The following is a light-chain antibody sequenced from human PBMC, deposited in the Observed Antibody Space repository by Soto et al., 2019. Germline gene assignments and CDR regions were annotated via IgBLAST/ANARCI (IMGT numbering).Light chain of an antibody. V-gene: IGKV3-15*01. Sequence: EIVMTQSPATLSVSPGERATLSCRASQSVSSNLAWYQQKPGQAPRLLIYGASTRATGIPARFSGSGSGTEFTLTISSLQSEDFAVYYRQKYNNWPPWTFGQGTKVEI. J-gene: IGKJ1*01. CDR2: GAS. CDR1: QSVSSN. CDR3: QKYNNWPPWT.